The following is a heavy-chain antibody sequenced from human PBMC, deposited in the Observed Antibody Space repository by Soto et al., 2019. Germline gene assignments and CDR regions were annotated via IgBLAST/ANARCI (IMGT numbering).Heavy chain of an antibody. Sequence: SVKVSCKASGGTFSSYTISWVRQAPGQGLEWMGRIIPILGIANYAQKFQGRVTITADKSTSTAYMELSSLRSEDTAVYYCAREVAAAGIRALDIWGQGTMVTVSS. CDR3: AREVAAAGIRALDI. V-gene: IGHV1-69*04. J-gene: IGHJ3*02. D-gene: IGHD6-13*01. CDR1: GGTFSSYT. CDR2: IIPILGIA.